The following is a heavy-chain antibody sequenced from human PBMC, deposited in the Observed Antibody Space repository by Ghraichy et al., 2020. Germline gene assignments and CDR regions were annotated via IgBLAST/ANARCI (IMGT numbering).Heavy chain of an antibody. J-gene: IGHJ3*02. CDR3: ARDGTGYALDI. V-gene: IGHV3-74*01. D-gene: IGHD1-1*01. CDR1: GFTFSNYR. Sequence: GGSLRLSCAASGFTFSNYRMHWVRQAPGKGLVWVSRINSDGSSTYYADSVKGRFTISRDNAKNTLSLQMNSLRAEDTAVYYCARDGTGYALDIWGQGTMVTVSS. CDR2: INSDGSST.